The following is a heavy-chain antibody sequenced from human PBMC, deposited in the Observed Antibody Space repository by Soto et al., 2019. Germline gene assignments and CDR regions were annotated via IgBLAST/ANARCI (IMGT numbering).Heavy chain of an antibody. CDR1: GFTFSSYA. CDR2: ISSNGGST. Sequence: GSLTLSCSPSGFTFSSYAMHWLRQAPGKGLEYVSAISSNGGSTYYADSVKGRFTISRDNSKNTLYLQMSSLRAEDTAVYYCVKTMGYDSNYFDYWGQGTLVTVSS. CDR3: VKTMGYDSNYFDY. J-gene: IGHJ4*02. D-gene: IGHD5-12*01. V-gene: IGHV3-64D*06.